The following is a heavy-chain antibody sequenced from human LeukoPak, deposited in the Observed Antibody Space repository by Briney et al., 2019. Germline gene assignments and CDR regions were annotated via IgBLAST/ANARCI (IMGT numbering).Heavy chain of an antibody. CDR2: IKQDGSEK. V-gene: IGHV3-7*01. CDR1: GFTFSSYW. CDR3: ARVSGDPRAYYYYYGMDV. D-gene: IGHD2-21*02. J-gene: IGHJ6*02. Sequence: GGSLRLSCAASGFTFSSYWMSWVRQAPGKGLEWVANIKQDGSEKYYVDSVKGRFTISRDNAKNSLYLQMNSQRAEDTAVYYCARVSGDPRAYYYYYGMDVWGQGTTVTVSS.